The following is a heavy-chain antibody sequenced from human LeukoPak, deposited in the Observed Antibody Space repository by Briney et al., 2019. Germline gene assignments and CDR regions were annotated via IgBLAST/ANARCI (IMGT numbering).Heavy chain of an antibody. CDR3: VRHTTYGGNSGFEY. Sequence: SETLSLTCTVSGGSISGYYWSWIRRPPGKGLEWIGFIYYSGTTNYNPSLKSRVTMSVDTTKNQFSLRLSSVIAADTAVYYCVRHTTYGGNSGFEYWGQGTLVTVSS. D-gene: IGHD4-17*01. CDR2: IYYSGTT. V-gene: IGHV4-59*08. CDR1: GGSISGYY. J-gene: IGHJ4*02.